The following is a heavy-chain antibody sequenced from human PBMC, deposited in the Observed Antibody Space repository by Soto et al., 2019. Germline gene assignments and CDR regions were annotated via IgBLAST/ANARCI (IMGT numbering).Heavy chain of an antibody. CDR2: INPNTDGT. CDR1: GYTFLGYY. CDR3: ARVMDPYSGHHLDL. J-gene: IGHJ3*01. Sequence: ASVKVSCKASGYTFLGYYLHWVRQAPGQGLEWMGWINPNTDGTNYEQKFQGRVTMTRATPISTAYMELSRLRSDDTAVYYCARVMDPYSGHHLDLWGQGTMVTGSS. V-gene: IGHV1-2*02. D-gene: IGHD1-26*01.